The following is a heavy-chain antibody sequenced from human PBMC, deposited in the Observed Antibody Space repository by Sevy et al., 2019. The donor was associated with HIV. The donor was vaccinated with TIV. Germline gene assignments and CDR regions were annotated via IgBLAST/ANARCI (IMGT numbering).Heavy chain of an antibody. CDR2: INPNSRGT. CDR3: ARGKSSGYYWFDGMDV. J-gene: IGHJ6*02. V-gene: IGHV1-2*02. D-gene: IGHD3-22*01. CDR1: GYTFTGYY. Sequence: ASVKVSCKASGYTFTGYYMHWVRQAPGQRLEWMGWINPNSRGTNYAQKFQGRVTMTRDTSISTAYMELSRLRSDDTAVYYCARGKSSGYYWFDGMDVWGQGTTVTVSS.